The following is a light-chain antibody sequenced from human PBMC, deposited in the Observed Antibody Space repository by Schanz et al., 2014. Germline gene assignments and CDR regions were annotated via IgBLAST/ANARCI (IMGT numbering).Light chain of an antibody. CDR2: WAS. CDR3: QQYYGLPLT. CDR1: QSVLYTSNNKNY. Sequence: DIVMTQSPVSLAVSLGERATIHCKSSQSVLYTSNNKNYLAWYQHKPGQPPKLLIYWASTRESGVPDRFSGSGSGTDFTLTISSLQAEDVAVYYCQQYYGLPLTFGGGTKVEIK. J-gene: IGKJ4*01. V-gene: IGKV4-1*01.